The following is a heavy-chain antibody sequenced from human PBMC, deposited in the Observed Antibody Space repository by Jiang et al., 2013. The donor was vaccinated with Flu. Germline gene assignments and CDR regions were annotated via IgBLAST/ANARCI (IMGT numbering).Heavy chain of an antibody. D-gene: IGHD2-15*01. J-gene: IGHJ3*01. CDR1: GGLFSNYL. CDR3: ARAPPLSARLYDAFDV. CDR2: VVPISGTA. V-gene: IGHV1-69*06. Sequence: GAEVKKPGSSVRVSCTASGGLFSNYLIGWVRQAPGQGLEWMGGVVPISGTANYAQKFQGRVTFIADKYTTTAYMEMNSLRSEDTAVYYCARAPPLSARLYDAFDVWGQGTVVLVSS.